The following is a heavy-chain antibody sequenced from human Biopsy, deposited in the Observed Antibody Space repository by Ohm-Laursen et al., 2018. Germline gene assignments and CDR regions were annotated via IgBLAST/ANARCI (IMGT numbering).Heavy chain of an antibody. J-gene: IGHJ4*02. CDR2: IWYDGTNK. CDR1: GFSFSTYG. D-gene: IGHD2-2*01. V-gene: IGHV3-33*07. Sequence: SLRLSCAATGFSFSTYGIYWARQAPGKGLEWVAAIWYDGTNKYYAESVKGRLTISRDNSKNTLCLQMNSLRAEDTAVYFCARGGPHVRAGGSAFDCWGQGTLVTVSS. CDR3: ARGGPHVRAGGSAFDC.